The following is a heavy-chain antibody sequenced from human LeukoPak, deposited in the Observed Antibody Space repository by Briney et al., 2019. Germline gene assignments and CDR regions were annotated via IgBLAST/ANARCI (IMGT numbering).Heavy chain of an antibody. J-gene: IGHJ4*02. CDR1: GFTLSSYD. CDR2: IGPAGDT. D-gene: IGHD5-24*01. CDR3: AREGHDYNGQNAFDD. V-gene: IGHV3-13*01. Sequence: GGSLRLSCAASGFTLSSYDMHWVRQATGKGLEWVSSIGPAGDTFYAGSVKGRFTISRENAKNSLFLQMNNLRAEDTAVYYCAREGHDYNGQNAFDDWGQGTLVTVSS.